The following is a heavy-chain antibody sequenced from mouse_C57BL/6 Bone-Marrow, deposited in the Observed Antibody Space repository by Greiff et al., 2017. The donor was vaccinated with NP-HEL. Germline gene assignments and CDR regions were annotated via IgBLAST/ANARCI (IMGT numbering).Heavy chain of an antibody. CDR3: ARVRYKRFAY. Sequence: VKLQESGPELVKPGASVKISCKASGYAFSSSWMNWVKQRPGKGLEWIGRLYPGDGDTNYNGKFKGKATLTADKSSSTAYMQLSSLTSEDSAVYFCARVRYKRFAYWGQGTLVTVSA. D-gene: IGHD1-1*01. CDR1: GYAFSSSW. V-gene: IGHV1-82*01. J-gene: IGHJ3*01. CDR2: LYPGDGDT.